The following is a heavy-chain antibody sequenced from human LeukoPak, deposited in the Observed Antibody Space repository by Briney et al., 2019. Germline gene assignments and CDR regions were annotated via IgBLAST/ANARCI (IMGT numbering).Heavy chain of an antibody. Sequence: TGGSLRLSCVASGFTVSSYSMHWVRQAPGKGLEWVSFKSSDGSDKFYANSVRGRFTISRDNSKNTLYLQMNSLRAEDTAVYYCAKLRRVSSSWYDAFDIWGQGTMVTVSS. CDR1: GFTVSSYS. V-gene: IGHV3-30*18. CDR3: AKLRRVSSSWYDAFDI. D-gene: IGHD6-13*01. CDR2: KSSDGSDK. J-gene: IGHJ3*02.